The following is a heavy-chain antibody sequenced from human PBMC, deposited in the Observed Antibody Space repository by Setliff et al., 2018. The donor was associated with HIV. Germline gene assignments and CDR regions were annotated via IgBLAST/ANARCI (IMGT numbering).Heavy chain of an antibody. CDR2: IYNIGST. Sequence: SETLSLTCTVSSGSISTYYWSWIRQPPGKGLEWIGYIYNIGSTNYIPSLRSRVTISLDRSKNQFPLNLDSVTAADTAVYYCARGLVAAGDEAGWGQGTLVTVSS. CDR3: ARGLVAAGDEAG. J-gene: IGHJ4*02. V-gene: IGHV4-59*01. CDR1: SGSISTYY. D-gene: IGHD6-13*01.